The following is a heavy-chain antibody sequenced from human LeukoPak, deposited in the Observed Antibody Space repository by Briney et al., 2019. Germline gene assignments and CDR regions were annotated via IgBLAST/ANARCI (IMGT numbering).Heavy chain of an antibody. V-gene: IGHV4-61*02. Sequence: SQTLSLTCTVSGGSITSSYYWSWIRQPAGKGLEWIGRIYTSGSTNYNPSLKGRVTISVDTFKNQFSLKLSSVTAADTAVYYCARGSGSTDDYWGQGTLVTVSS. CDR2: IYTSGST. CDR1: GGSITSSYY. D-gene: IGHD1-26*01. J-gene: IGHJ4*02. CDR3: ARGSGSTDDY.